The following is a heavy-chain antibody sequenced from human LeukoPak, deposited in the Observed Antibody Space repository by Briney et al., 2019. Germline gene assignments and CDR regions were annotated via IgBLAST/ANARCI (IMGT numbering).Heavy chain of an antibody. CDR1: GYTFTAYY. CDR2: INPHSGGA. V-gene: IGHV1-2*06. Sequence: ASVKVSCKASGYTFTAYYMHWVRQAPGQGLEWMGRINPHSGGANYAQKFQGRVTMTRDTSISTAYLELSRLRSDDTAVYYCARDLKGLGLRFYWGQGTLVTVSS. J-gene: IGHJ4*02. D-gene: IGHD1-7*01. CDR3: ARDLKGLGLRFY.